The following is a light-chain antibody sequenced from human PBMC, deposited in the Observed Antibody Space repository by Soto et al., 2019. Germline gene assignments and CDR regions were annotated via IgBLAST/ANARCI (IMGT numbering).Light chain of an antibody. CDR1: SGYSNYR. CDR2: VDAGGIVG. J-gene: IGLJ2*01. V-gene: IGLV9-49*03. CDR3: GAGQGSGRDVVKV. Sequence: QSVLTQPPSASASLGATVTLTCTLSSGYSNYRVDWYHQRPGKGPRLVMRVDAGGIVGSRGDGIPDRFSVMGSGLNRYLTSKNIQDEDKSDDHRGAGQGSGRDVVKVFGGGTKVTVL.